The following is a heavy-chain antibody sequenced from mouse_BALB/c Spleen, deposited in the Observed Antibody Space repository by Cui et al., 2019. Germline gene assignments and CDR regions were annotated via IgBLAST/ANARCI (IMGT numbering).Heavy chain of an antibody. CDR3: ARYDYYGSSYFDY. V-gene: IGHV1-72*01. J-gene: IGHJ2*01. D-gene: IGHD1-1*01. CDR1: GYTFTSYW. CDR2: IDPNSGGT. Sequence: QAQLQPPGAVLVKPGAPVKPSCKASGYTFTSYWMHWVKQRPGRGLEWIGRIDPNSGGTKYNEKFKSKATLTVDKPSSTAYMQLSSLTSEDSAVYYCARYDYYGSSYFDYWGQGTTLTVSS.